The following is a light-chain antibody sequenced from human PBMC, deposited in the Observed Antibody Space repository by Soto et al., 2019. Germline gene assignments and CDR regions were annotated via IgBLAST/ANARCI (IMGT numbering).Light chain of an antibody. CDR3: QQYNGYSRT. J-gene: IGKJ1*01. CDR1: QSISRW. V-gene: IGKV1-5*03. CDR2: KAS. Sequence: DIQMTQSPSTLSASIGDRVTITCRAIQSISRWLAWYQQKSGTAPKLLIYKASTLQGGVPPRFSGSGSGTEFSLTISSLQPDDFATYYCQQYNGYSRTFGQGTKLEIK.